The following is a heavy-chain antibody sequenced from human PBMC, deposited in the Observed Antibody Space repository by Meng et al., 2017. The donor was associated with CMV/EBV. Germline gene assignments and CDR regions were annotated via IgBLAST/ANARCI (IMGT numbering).Heavy chain of an antibody. V-gene: IGHV1-69*05. CDR1: GGTFSSYA. J-gene: IGHJ6*02. D-gene: IGHD6-6*01. CDR3: ARVNSSSFGYYYYGMDV. CDR2: IIPIFGTA. Sequence: SVKVSCKASGGTFSSYAISWVRQAPGQGLEWMGGIIPIFGTANYAQKFQGRVTITTDESTSTAYMELSSLRSEDTAVYYCARVNSSSFGYYYYGMDVWGHGTTVTVSS.